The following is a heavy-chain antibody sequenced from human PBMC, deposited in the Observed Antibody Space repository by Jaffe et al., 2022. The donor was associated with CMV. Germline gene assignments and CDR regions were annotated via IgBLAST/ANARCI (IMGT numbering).Heavy chain of an antibody. CDR2: IKQDGSDK. D-gene: IGHD2-2*01. Sequence: EVQLVESGGGLVQPGGSLRLSCTASTASAFTFKTSWMSWVRQAPGEGLEWVANIKQDGSDKYYVDSVKGRFTVSRDNAKNSMYLQMNSLRAEDTAVYYCARLYCFSTSCSHYFDYWGQGTLVTVSS. J-gene: IGHJ4*02. CDR1: AFTFKTSW. CDR3: ARLYCFSTSCSHYFDY. V-gene: IGHV3-7*03.